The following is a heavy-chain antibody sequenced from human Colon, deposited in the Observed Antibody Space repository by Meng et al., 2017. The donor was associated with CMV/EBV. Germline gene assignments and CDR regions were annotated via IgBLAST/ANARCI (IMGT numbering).Heavy chain of an antibody. J-gene: IGHJ4*02. CDR2: IHTSGST. V-gene: IGHV4-61*02. CDR1: SGSITSGSYY. Sequence: QVQLEESGPGLVKPSQPLSLSCTFSSGSITSGSYYWSWIRQPAGKGGKGLEWIGRIHTSGSTNYNPSLTSRVTISLDTSKNQFSLKLSSVTAADTAIYFCARGIVAGTGIWGQGTLVTVSS. D-gene: IGHD6-19*01. CDR3: ARGIVAGTGI.